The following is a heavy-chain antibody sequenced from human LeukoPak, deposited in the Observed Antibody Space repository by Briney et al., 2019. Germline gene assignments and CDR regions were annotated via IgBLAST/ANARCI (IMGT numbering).Heavy chain of an antibody. V-gene: IGHV1-2*02. CDR2: INPNSGGT. D-gene: IGHD5-12*01. CDR3: ARDLFGATTQFDC. CDR1: GYTFTGYY. J-gene: IGHJ4*02. Sequence: ASVKVSCKASGYTFTGYYMHWVRQAPGQGLEWMGWINPNSGGTNYAQKFQGRVTMTRDTSISTAYMELSRLRSDDTAVYYCARDLFGATTQFDCWGQGTLVTVSS.